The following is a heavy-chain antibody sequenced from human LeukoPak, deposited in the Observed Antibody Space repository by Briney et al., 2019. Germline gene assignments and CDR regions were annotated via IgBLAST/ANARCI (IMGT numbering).Heavy chain of an antibody. J-gene: IGHJ4*02. CDR2: INPNSGGT. CDR3: ARARFDCSTISSYLFDS. Sequence: ASVKVSCKASGYTFTGYYMRWVRQAPGQGLEWMGWINPNSGGTNYAQKFQGWVTMTRDTSISTAYMELSRLRSDDTAVYYCARARFDCSTISSYLFDSWGQGTPVTVSS. D-gene: IGHD2-2*01. V-gene: IGHV1-2*04. CDR1: GYTFTGYY.